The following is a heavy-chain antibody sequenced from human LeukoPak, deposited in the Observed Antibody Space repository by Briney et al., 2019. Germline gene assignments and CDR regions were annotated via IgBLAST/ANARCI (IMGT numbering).Heavy chain of an antibody. D-gene: IGHD2-2*01. CDR2: ISSDARTT. Sequence: GGSLRLSCSASGFTFSSYLMHWVRQAPGKGLEYLSGISSDARTTYYADSVKGRFTVSRDNARNTLYLQMSSLTAEDTAVYHCVRRGIERCSTTSCYFFDRWGQGTLVTVSS. J-gene: IGHJ4*02. CDR3: VRRGIERCSTTSCYFFDR. V-gene: IGHV3-64D*09. CDR1: GFTFSSYL.